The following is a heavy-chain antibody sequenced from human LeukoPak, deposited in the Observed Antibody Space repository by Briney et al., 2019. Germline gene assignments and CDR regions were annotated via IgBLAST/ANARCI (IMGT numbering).Heavy chain of an antibody. V-gene: IGHV1-2*06. J-gene: IGHJ4*02. CDR2: INPDSGGT. CDR3: AKEGSGWYGNFDY. CDR1: AYTFTCYY. D-gene: IGHD6-19*01. Sequence: GASVHDSCKATAYTFTCYYMHWVRPAPGKGLAWMGLINPDSGGTNYAQNFQGRVTMTRDTSINTAYMEVSRLRSDDTAVYYCAKEGSGWYGNFDYWGQGTLATVSS.